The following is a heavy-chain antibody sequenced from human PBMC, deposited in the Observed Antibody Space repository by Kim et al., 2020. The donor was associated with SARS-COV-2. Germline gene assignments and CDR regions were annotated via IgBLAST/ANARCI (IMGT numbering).Heavy chain of an antibody. CDR2: IRSKAYGGTT. Sequence: GGSLRPSCTASGFTFGDYAMSWVRQAPGKGLEWVGFIRSKAYGGTTEYAASVKGRFTISRDDSKSIAYPQMNSLKTEDTAVYYCTRADYWGQGTLVTVSS. CDR3: TRADY. V-gene: IGHV3-49*04. J-gene: IGHJ4*02. CDR1: GFTFGDYA.